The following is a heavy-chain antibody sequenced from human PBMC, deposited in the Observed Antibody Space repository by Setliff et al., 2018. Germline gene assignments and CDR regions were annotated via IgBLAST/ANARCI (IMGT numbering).Heavy chain of an antibody. J-gene: IGHJ4*02. CDR2: ISGYTGNT. CDR1: GYTFTSYG. CDR3: ARDEASCGGDCYSRGYFDF. Sequence: GASVKVSCKASGYTFTSYGISWVRQAPGQGLEWMGWISGYTGNTNSVQKLRGRVTMTTDTSTSTAYLELGSLTTDDTAVYYCARDEASCGGDCYSRGYFDFWGQGTLVTVSS. V-gene: IGHV1-18*01. D-gene: IGHD2-21*01.